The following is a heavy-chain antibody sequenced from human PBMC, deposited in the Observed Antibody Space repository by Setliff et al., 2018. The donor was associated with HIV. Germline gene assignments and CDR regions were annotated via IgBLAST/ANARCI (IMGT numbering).Heavy chain of an antibody. CDR2: IYYSGST. CDR3: ARYSPRGYTLTGPY. Sequence: PSETLSLTCTVSGGSVSSGSYYWSWVRQPPGKGLEWIGYIYYSGSTKHNPSLKSRVTISLDTSKNQFSLKLTSVTAADTAVYYCARYSPRGYTLTGPYWGQGTLVTVSS. D-gene: IGHD6-25*01. CDR1: GGSVSSGSYY. V-gene: IGHV4-61*01. J-gene: IGHJ4*02.